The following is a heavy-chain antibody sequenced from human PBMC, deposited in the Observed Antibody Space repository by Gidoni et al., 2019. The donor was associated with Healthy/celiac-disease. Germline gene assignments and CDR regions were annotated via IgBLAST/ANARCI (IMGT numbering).Heavy chain of an antibody. CDR1: GGTFSSYT. CDR2: IIPILGIA. CDR3: ARGGGTRGYYYYMDV. D-gene: IGHD1-1*01. V-gene: IGHV1-69*02. J-gene: IGHJ6*03. Sequence: QVQLVQSGAEVKKPGSSVKVSCKASGGTFSSYTIRWVRQAPGQGLLWMGRIIPILGIANYAQKFQGRVTITADKSTSTAYMELSSLRSEDTAVYYCARGGGTRGYYYYMDVWGKGTTVTVSS.